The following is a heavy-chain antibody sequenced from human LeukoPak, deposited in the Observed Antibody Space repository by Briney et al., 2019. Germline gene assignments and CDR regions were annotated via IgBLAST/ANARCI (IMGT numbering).Heavy chain of an antibody. D-gene: IGHD1-26*01. V-gene: IGHV3-23*01. J-gene: IGHJ3*01. CDR2: LSGSSAGI. CDR1: GFRFSTYA. CDR3: AKVGRVARGTVGAAFAFDV. Sequence: QSGGSLTLSCSASGFRFSTYAMSWVRQAPGKGLEWVSALSGSSAGIFYSDSVKGRFTISRDNSNNTLHLQMNRLGADDTAVYYCAKVGRVARGTVGAAFAFDVWGRGTMVTVSS.